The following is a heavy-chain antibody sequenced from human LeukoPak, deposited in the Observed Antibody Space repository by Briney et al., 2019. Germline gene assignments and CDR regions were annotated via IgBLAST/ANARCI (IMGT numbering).Heavy chain of an antibody. CDR1: GGSISSSSYS. J-gene: IGHJ4*02. D-gene: IGHD3-3*01. CDR3: AREGRFLEWLSNY. Sequence: PSETLSLTCTVSGGSISSSSYSWGWIRQPPGKGLEWIGSIYYSGSTYYNPSLNSRVTISLDASKHQFSLKLSSVTGADTDVYYCAREGRFLEWLSNYWGQGTLVTVSS. CDR2: IYYSGST. V-gene: IGHV4-39*02.